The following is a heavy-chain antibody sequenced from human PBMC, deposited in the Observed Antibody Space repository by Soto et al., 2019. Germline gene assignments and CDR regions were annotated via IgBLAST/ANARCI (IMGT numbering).Heavy chain of an antibody. CDR3: ARVSRYWNYVWCFDP. V-gene: IGHV4-59*01. J-gene: IGHJ5*02. Sequence: GKGLEWIGYIYYSGSTNYNPSLKSRVTISVDTSKNQFSLKLSSVTAADTAVYYCARVSRYWNYVWCFDPWGQGTLVTVSS. D-gene: IGHD1-7*01. CDR2: IYYSGST.